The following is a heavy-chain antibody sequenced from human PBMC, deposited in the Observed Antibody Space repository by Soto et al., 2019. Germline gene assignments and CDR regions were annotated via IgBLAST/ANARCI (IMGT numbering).Heavy chain of an antibody. V-gene: IGHV1-3*01. Sequence: ASVKVSCKASGYTFTSYAMHWVRQAPGQRLEWMGWINAGNGNTKYSQKFQGRVTITRDTSASTAYMELSSLRSEDTAVYYCARDLDGSGWYFYYYYGMDVWGQGTTVTVSS. D-gene: IGHD6-19*01. CDR3: ARDLDGSGWYFYYYYGMDV. CDR2: INAGNGNT. J-gene: IGHJ6*02. CDR1: GYTFTSYA.